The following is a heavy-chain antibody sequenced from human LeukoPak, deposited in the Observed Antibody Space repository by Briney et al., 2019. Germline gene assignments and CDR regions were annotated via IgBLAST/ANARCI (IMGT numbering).Heavy chain of an antibody. CDR3: ARVRGPTTVTDY. CDR1: GFTVSSNY. D-gene: IGHD4-17*01. CDR2: IYSGGST. V-gene: IGHV3-53*01. Sequence: GGSLRLSYAASGFTVSSNYMSWVRQAPGKGLEWVSVIYSGGSTYYADSVKGRFTISRDNSKNTLYLQMNSLRAEDTAVYYCARVRGPTTVTDYWGQGTLVTVSS. J-gene: IGHJ4*02.